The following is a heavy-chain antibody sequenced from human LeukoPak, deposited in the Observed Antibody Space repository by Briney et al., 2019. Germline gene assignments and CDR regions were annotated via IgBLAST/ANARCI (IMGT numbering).Heavy chain of an antibody. J-gene: IGHJ4*02. CDR3: ANEDYDILTGYFRATSY. CDR2: ISGSGGST. CDR1: GFTFSSYA. Sequence: GGSLRLSCAASGFTFSSYAMSWVRQAPGKGLEWVSAISGSGGSTYYADSVKGRFTISRDNSKNTLYLQMNSLRAEDTAVYYCANEDYDILTGYFRATSYWGQGTLVTVSS. D-gene: IGHD3-9*01. V-gene: IGHV3-23*01.